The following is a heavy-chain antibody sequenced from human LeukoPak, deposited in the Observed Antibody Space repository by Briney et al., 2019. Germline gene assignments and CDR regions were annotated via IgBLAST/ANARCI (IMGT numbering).Heavy chain of an antibody. D-gene: IGHD2-2*01. Sequence: SQTLSLTCAIAGDSVSSNSAAWNWIRQSPSRGLEWLGRTYYRCKWYNDYAVSVKSRITLNPDTSKTPFPLPLHSVPPDDTAVYYCARARVVVVPAADKYYYYGMDVWGQGTTVTVSS. V-gene: IGHV6-1*01. CDR3: ARARVVVVPAADKYYYYGMDV. CDR2: TYYRCKWYN. J-gene: IGHJ6*02. CDR1: GDSVSSNSAA.